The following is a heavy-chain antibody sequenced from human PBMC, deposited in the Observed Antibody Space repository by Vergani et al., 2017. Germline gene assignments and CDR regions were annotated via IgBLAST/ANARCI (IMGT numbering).Heavy chain of an antibody. CDR2: IWYDGSNK. CDR3: AGTERLAAAPDY. CDR1: GFTFSLYA. Sequence: QVQLVESGGGVVQPGRSLRLSCAASGFTFSLYAMHWVRQAPGKGLEWVAIIWYDGSNKYYADSVKGRFTISRDNSKNTLSLQMNSLRTEDTAVYYCAGTERLAAAPDYWGQGTLVTVSS. D-gene: IGHD6-13*01. V-gene: IGHV3-33*01. J-gene: IGHJ4*02.